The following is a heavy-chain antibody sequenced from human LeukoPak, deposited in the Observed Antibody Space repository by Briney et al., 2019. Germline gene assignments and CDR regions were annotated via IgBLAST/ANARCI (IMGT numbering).Heavy chain of an antibody. D-gene: IGHD3-22*01. Sequence: ASVKVSCKASGYTFTGYYMHWVRQAPGQGLEWMGWINPNSGGTNYAQKLQGRVTMTRDTSISTAYMELSRLRSDDTAVYYCARQSLHTMILVVRGELGYWGQGTLVAVSS. V-gene: IGHV1-2*02. J-gene: IGHJ4*02. CDR2: INPNSGGT. CDR3: ARQSLHTMILVVRGELGY. CDR1: GYTFTGYY.